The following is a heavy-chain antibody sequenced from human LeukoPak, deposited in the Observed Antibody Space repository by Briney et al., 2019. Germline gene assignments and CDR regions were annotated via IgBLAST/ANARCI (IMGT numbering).Heavy chain of an antibody. CDR3: AKGTLGYCSGVSCYPLDY. D-gene: IGHD2-15*01. Sequence: PGGSLRLSCAASGFTFSSYAMSWVRQAPGKGLEWVSAISGSGGSTNYADSVKGRFTISRDNSKNTLYLQMNSLRAGDTAVYYCAKGTLGYCSGVSCYPLDYWGQGTLVTVSS. CDR1: GFTFSSYA. CDR2: ISGSGGST. J-gene: IGHJ4*02. V-gene: IGHV3-23*01.